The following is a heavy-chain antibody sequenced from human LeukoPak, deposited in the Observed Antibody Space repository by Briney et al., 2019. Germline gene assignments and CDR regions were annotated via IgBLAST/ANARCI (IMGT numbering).Heavy chain of an antibody. CDR1: GGSFSGYY. CDR3: ARLGGRLPLGYYYGMDV. V-gene: IGHV4-34*01. D-gene: IGHD3-16*01. Sequence: SETLSLTCAVYGGSFSGYYWGWIRQPPGKVLEWIGEINHSGSTNYNPSLKSRVTISVDTTKNQFSLKLSSVTAADTAVYYCARLGGRLPLGYYYGMDVWGQGSTVTVSS. J-gene: IGHJ6*02. CDR2: INHSGST.